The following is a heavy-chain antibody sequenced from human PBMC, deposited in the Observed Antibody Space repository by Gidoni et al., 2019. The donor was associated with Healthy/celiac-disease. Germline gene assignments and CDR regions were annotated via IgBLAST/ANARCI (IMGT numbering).Heavy chain of an antibody. Sequence: QVQLQESGPGLVKPSDTLSPTCTVSGASISSYSWIWIRQPPGKGLEWIGYIYYSGSTNYNPARKSRVTISVDTSKNQFSLKLSSVTAADTAVYYCARELIASYSSGKAANWFDPWGQGTLVTVSS. CDR1: GASISSYS. J-gene: IGHJ5*02. CDR3: ARELIASYSSGKAANWFDP. D-gene: IGHD6-19*01. V-gene: IGHV4-59*01. CDR2: IYYSGST.